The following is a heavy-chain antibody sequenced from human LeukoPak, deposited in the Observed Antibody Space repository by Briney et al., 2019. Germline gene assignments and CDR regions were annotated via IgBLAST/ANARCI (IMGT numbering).Heavy chain of an antibody. CDR3: ARDRGVDYCSGGSCSHYYYYMDV. CDR1: GYTFTGYY. Sequence: ASVQVSCKASGYTFTGYYMHWVRQAPGQGLEWMGWINPNSGDTNYAQKFQGRVTMTRDTSISTAYMELSRLRSDDTAVYYCARDRGVDYCSGGSCSHYYYYMDVWGKGTTVTISS. D-gene: IGHD2-15*01. V-gene: IGHV1-2*02. J-gene: IGHJ6*03. CDR2: INPNSGDT.